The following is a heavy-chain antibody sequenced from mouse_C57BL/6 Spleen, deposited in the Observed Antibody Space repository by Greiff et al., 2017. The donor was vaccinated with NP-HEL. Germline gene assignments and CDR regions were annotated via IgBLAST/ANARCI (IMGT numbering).Heavy chain of an antibody. J-gene: IGHJ4*01. CDR2: ILPGSGST. Sequence: VKLMESGAELMKPGASVKLSCKATGYTFTGYWIEWVKQRPGHGLEWIGEILPGSGSTNYNEKFKGKATFTAETSSNTAYMQLSILTTEDSAIYDCARAEMITKAMDYWGQGTPVTVSS. CDR3: ARAEMITKAMDY. V-gene: IGHV1-9*01. CDR1: GYTFTGYW. D-gene: IGHD2-4*01.